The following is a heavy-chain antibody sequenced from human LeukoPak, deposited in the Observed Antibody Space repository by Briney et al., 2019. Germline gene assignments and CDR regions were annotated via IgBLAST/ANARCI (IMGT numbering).Heavy chain of an antibody. CDR1: GFTFSSYA. CDR2: ISYDGSNK. J-gene: IGHJ3*02. Sequence: PGRSLRLSCAASGFTFSSYAMHWVRQAPGKGLEWVSVISYDGSNKYYADSVKGRFTISRDNSKNTLYLQMNSLRAEDTAVYYCANHEDNEGYGGENHDASDIWGQGTMVTVSS. CDR3: ANHEDNEGYGGENHDASDI. V-gene: IGHV3-30*04. D-gene: IGHD3-10*01.